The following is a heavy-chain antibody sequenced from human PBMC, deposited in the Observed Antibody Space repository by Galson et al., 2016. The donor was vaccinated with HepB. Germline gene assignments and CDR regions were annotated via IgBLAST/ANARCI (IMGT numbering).Heavy chain of an antibody. CDR3: ARDGVLLWFGRNVKSDYYGLDV. V-gene: IGHV4-34*01. D-gene: IGHD3-10*01. J-gene: IGHJ6*02. Sequence: SETLSLTCTVSGASIASGGHYYNWIRQHPGKGLEWIGEINRSGRTNYNPSLKSRVTISVDTSKNQFSLELSSVTAADTAVYYCARDGVLLWFGRNVKSDYYGLDVWGHGTTVTVSS. CDR2: INRSGRT. CDR1: GASIASGGHY.